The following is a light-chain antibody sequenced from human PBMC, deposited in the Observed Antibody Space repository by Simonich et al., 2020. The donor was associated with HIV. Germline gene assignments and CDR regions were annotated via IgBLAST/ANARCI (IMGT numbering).Light chain of an antibody. CDR3: CSYAGNFIWV. CDR2: STN. J-gene: IGLJ3*02. V-gene: IGLV1-44*01. CDR1: SSNIGSKT. Sequence: QSVLTQPPSASGTPGQRVIISCSGSSSNIGSKTVNWYQQVPGTAPKFLIYSTNQRPSGVPDRFSGSKSGTSASLAIFGLQAEDEADYYCCSYAGNFIWVFGVGTKLTVL.